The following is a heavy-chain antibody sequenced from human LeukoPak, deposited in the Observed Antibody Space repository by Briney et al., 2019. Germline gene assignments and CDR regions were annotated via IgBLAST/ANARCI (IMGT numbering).Heavy chain of an antibody. CDR3: ASGRDYFDY. CDR2: IDPSDSYT. D-gene: IGHD1-26*01. CDR1: GYSFTCYW. J-gene: IGHJ4*02. V-gene: IGHV5-10-1*01. Sequence: GESLKISCKGSGYSFTCYWISWVRQMPGKGLEWMGRIDPSDSYTNYGPSFQGHVTISTDKSISTAYLQWSSLKASDTAMYYCASGRDYFDYWGQGTLVTVSS.